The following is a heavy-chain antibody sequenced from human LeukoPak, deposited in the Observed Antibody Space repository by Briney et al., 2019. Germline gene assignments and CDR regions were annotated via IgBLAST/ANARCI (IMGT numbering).Heavy chain of an antibody. CDR2: IKEDGSEK. Sequence: GGSLRLSCAASGFTFSSYAMHWVRQAPGKGLEWVANIKEDGSEKYYVDSVKGRFTISRDNAKSSLYLQMNSLRAEDTAVYYCARVRSYGLDYWGQGTLVIVSS. J-gene: IGHJ4*02. V-gene: IGHV3-7*01. CDR1: GFTFSSYA. CDR3: ARVRSYGLDY. D-gene: IGHD5-18*01.